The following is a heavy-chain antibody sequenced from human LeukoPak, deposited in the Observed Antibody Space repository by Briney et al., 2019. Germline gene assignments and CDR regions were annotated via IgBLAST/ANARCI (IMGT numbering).Heavy chain of an antibody. V-gene: IGHV3-23*01. CDR3: ATGSYYYDSSGYYYGYDAFNI. D-gene: IGHD3-22*01. CDR1: GFTFSSYA. CDR2: ITGSGSST. Sequence: GRSLRLSCAASGFTFSSYAMHWVRQAPGKGLEWVSAITGSGSSTYYADSVKGRFTISRDNSKNSLYLQMNSLRAEDTALYYCATGSYYYDSSGYYYGYDAFNIWGQGTMVTVSS. J-gene: IGHJ3*02.